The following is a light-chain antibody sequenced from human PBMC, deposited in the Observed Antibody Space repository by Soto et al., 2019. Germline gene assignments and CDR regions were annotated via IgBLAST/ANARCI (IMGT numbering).Light chain of an antibody. CDR1: QSVSSNY. CDR3: QQYGDSSWT. Sequence: EIVLTQSPGTLSLSPGERATLSCRASQSVSSNYLAWYQQQRPGQAPRLLIYGASSRATGVPDRFSGSGSGTDFTLVISRLEPEDFVVYYCQQYGDSSWTFGQGTKVEVK. V-gene: IGKV3-20*01. CDR2: GAS. J-gene: IGKJ1*01.